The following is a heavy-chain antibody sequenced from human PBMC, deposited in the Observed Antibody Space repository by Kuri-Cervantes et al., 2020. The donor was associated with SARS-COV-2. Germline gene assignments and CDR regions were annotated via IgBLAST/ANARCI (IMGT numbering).Heavy chain of an antibody. J-gene: IGHJ2*01. V-gene: IGHV3-23*01. CDR1: GFTFSSYG. D-gene: IGHD7-27*01. CDR2: ISGSGGST. Sequence: LSLTCAASGFTFSSYGMHWVRQAPGKGLEWVSDISGSGGSTYYADSVKGRFTISRDNSKNTLYLQMNSLRAEDTAVYYCARDRNWGDWYFDLWGRGTLVTVSS. CDR3: ARDRNWGDWYFDL.